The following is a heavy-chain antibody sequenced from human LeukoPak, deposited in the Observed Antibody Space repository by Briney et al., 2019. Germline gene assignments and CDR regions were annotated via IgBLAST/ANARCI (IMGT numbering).Heavy chain of an antibody. D-gene: IGHD3-16*01. CDR2: ISSSSSYI. J-gene: IGHJ4*02. CDR3: ARAYGGVINLDY. V-gene: IGHV3-21*01. Sequence: GGSLRLSCAASGFTFSSYSMNWVRQAPGKGLEWVSSISSSSSYIYYADSVKGRFTISRDNAKNSLYLQMNSLRAEDTAVYYCARAYGGVINLDYWSQGTLVTVSS. CDR1: GFTFSSYS.